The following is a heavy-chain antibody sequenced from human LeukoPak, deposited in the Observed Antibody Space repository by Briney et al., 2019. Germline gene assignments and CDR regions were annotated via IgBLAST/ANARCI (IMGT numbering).Heavy chain of an antibody. CDR2: ISSSSSYI. J-gene: IGHJ4*02. D-gene: IGHD1-26*01. CDR3: VCQEWELPGG. Sequence: PGGSLRLSCAASGFTFSSYAMSWVRQAPGKGLEWVSSISSSSSYIYYADSVKGRFTISRDNAKNSLYLQMNSLRAEDTAVYYCVCQEWELPGGWGQGTLVTVSS. V-gene: IGHV3-21*01. CDR1: GFTFSSYA.